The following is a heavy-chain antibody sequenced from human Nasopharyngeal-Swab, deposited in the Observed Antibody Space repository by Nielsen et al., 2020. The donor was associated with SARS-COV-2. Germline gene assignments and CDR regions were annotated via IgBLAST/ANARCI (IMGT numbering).Heavy chain of an antibody. J-gene: IGHJ5*02. CDR2: IIPIFGTA. Sequence: SVKVSCKTSGYNFINYYMHWVRQAPGQGLEWMGGIIPIFGTANYAQKFQGRVTITADESTSTAYMELSSLRSEDTAVYYCARGLSGWYFSWFDPWGQGTLVTVSS. V-gene: IGHV1-69*13. D-gene: IGHD6-19*01. CDR3: ARGLSGWYFSWFDP. CDR1: GYNFINYY.